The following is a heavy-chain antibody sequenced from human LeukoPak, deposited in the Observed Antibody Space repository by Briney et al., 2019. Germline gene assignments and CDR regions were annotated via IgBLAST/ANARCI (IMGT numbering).Heavy chain of an antibody. V-gene: IGHV4-59*01. Sequence: SETLSLTCTVSGGSISSYYWSWIRQPPGKGLEGIGYIYYTGSTNYNPSLKSRVTMSLDTSKNQFSLKLSSVTGADTAVYYCATLGGGSGYYIDYWGQGTLVTVSS. D-gene: IGHD3-22*01. CDR3: ATLGGGSGYYIDY. CDR2: IYYTGST. CDR1: GGSISSYY. J-gene: IGHJ4*02.